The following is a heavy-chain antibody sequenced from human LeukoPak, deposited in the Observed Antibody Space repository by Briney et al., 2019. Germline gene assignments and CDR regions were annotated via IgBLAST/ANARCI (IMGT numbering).Heavy chain of an antibody. J-gene: IGHJ6*03. CDR3: ARVTFYGDYYYYYMDV. D-gene: IGHD2/OR15-2a*01. CDR2: IYTSGST. Sequence: SETLSLTCTVSGGSISSGSYYWSWIRQPAGKGLEWIGRIYTSGSTNYNPSLKSRVTISVDTSKNQFSLKLGSVTAADTAVYYCARVTFYGDYYYYYMDVWGKGTTVTVSS. CDR1: GGSISSGSYY. V-gene: IGHV4-61*02.